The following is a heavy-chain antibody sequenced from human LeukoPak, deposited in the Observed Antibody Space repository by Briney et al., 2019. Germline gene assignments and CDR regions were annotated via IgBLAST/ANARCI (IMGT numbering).Heavy chain of an antibody. D-gene: IGHD3-9*01. Sequence: SETLSLTCTVSGGSISSYYWSWIRQPPGKGLEWIGYIYYSGSTNYNPSLKSRVTISVDTSKNQFSLKLSSVTAADTAVYYCARETLNYDILTGYYRAQSDYWGQGTLVTVSS. J-gene: IGHJ4*02. CDR1: GGSISSYY. CDR2: IYYSGST. V-gene: IGHV4-59*12. CDR3: ARETLNYDILTGYYRAQSDY.